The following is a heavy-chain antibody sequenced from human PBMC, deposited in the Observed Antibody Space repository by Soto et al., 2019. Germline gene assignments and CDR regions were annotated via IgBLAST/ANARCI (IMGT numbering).Heavy chain of an antibody. J-gene: IGHJ4*02. D-gene: IGHD6-19*01. CDR1: GFTFDDYA. CDR3: AKDITVGGIAVAGNFDY. Sequence: PGGSLRLSCAASGFTFDDYAMHWVRQAPGKGLEWVSGISWNSGSIGYADSVKGRFTISRDNAKNSLYLQMNSLRAEDTALYYCAKDITVGGIAVAGNFDYWGQGTLVTVSS. V-gene: IGHV3-9*01. CDR2: ISWNSGSI.